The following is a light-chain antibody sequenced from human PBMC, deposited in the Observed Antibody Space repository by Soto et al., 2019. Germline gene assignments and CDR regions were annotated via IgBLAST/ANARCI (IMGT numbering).Light chain of an antibody. CDR2: GAS. Sequence: ILMTQSPVILSVSPGERATLSCSASQSVSNKLAWYQQRPGRAPSLLIYGASTRATGIPARFSGSGSGTEFTLTISSLQSEDFAVSYCQQYNQWPQFTFGTGNRVDIK. CDR3: QQYNQWPQFT. J-gene: IGKJ3*01. CDR1: QSVSNK. V-gene: IGKV3-15*01.